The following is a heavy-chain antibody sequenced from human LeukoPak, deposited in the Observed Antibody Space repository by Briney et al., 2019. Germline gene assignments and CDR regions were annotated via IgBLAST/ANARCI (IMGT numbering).Heavy chain of an antibody. D-gene: IGHD3-22*01. J-gene: IGHJ4*01. CDR1: GYRFTSYW. Sequence: GESLKISCKGSGYRFTSYWIDWVRQMPGKGLEWMGIIYPGDSDTRYSPSFQGQVTISADKSTTTAFLQWSSLKASDTAMSYCARRGSPYTSDSDYWGQGTLVTVSS. CDR2: IYPGDSDT. CDR3: ARRGSPYTSDSDY. V-gene: IGHV5-51*01.